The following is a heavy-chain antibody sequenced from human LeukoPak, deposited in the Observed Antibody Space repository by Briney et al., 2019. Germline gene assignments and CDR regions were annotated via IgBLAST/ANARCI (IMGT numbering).Heavy chain of an antibody. CDR2: IYYSGST. CDR1: GGSISSGDYY. D-gene: IGHD3-22*01. Sequence: PSETLSLTCTVSGGSISSGDYYWSWIRQPPGKGLEWIGDIYYSGSTYYNPSLKSRVTISVDTSKNQFSLKLSSVTAADTAVYYCATGFDSSGTDAFDIWGQGTMVTVSS. CDR3: ATGFDSSGTDAFDI. V-gene: IGHV4-30-4*01. J-gene: IGHJ3*02.